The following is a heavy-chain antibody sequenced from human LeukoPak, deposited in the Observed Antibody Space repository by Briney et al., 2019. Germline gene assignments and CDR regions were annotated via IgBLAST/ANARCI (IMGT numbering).Heavy chain of an antibody. D-gene: IGHD4-17*01. Sequence: GGSLRLSCAASGFTFSSYSMNWVRQAPGKGLEWVSSISSSCTYIYYADSMKGRFTISRDNARNSLYLKMNSLRAEDTAVYYCARINYGDYFDYWGQGTLVTVSS. CDR2: ISSSCTYI. J-gene: IGHJ4*02. CDR3: ARINYGDYFDY. CDR1: GFTFSSYS. V-gene: IGHV3-21*01.